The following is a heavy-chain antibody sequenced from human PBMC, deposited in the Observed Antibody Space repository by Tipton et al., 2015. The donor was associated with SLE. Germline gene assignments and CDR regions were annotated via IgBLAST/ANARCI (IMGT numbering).Heavy chain of an antibody. Sequence: LRLSCTVSGGSISSSSYYWGWIRQPPGKGLEWIGSIYYSGSTNYNPSLKSRVTISVDTSKNQFSLKLSSVTAADTAVYYCAKGLGAYSSGWRYYYYYMDVWGKGTTVTVSS. CDR1: GGSISSSSYY. CDR3: AKGLGAYSSGWRYYYYYMDV. CDR2: IYYSGST. D-gene: IGHD6-19*01. V-gene: IGHV4-39*07. J-gene: IGHJ6*03.